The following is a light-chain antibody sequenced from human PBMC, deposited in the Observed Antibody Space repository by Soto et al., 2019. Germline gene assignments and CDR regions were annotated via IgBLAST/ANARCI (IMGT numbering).Light chain of an antibody. Sequence: ETVLTQSPGTLSLSPGERATLSCRASQSVTSSHLAWYQQKPGQAPRLLIYGASSRATGIPDRFSGSGSGTDFTLTINRLEPEDFAVYYCHPYGSSRTFGQGTKVDIK. CDR3: HPYGSSRT. J-gene: IGKJ1*01. CDR1: QSVTSSH. CDR2: GAS. V-gene: IGKV3-20*01.